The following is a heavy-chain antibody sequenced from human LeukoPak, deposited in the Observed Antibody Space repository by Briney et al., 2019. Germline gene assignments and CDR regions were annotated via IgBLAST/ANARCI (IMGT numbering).Heavy chain of an antibody. D-gene: IGHD6-13*01. CDR3: AKTRSWYYFDY. Sequence: GGSLRLSCAASGFTFSSYAMSWVRQAPGKGLEWVSAISNSGGSTYYAESVKGRFTISRDKSKNTLYLQMNSLRAEDTAVYYCAKTRSWYYFDYWGQGTLVTVSS. CDR2: ISNSGGST. J-gene: IGHJ4*02. CDR1: GFTFSSYA. V-gene: IGHV3-23*01.